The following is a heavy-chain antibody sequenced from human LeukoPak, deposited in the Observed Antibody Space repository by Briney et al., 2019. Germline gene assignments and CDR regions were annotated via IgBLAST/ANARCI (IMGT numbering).Heavy chain of an antibody. D-gene: IGHD2-2*01. CDR1: GYTFTVYY. J-gene: IGHJ6*03. Sequence: ASVTVSFKASGYTFTVYYMHWVRQAPGQGLEWMGWINPNSGGTNYAQKFQGRVTMTRDTSISTAYMELSRLRSDDTAVYCCARDGRYCSSTSCYGPEGYYYYMDVWGKGTTVTVSS. CDR2: INPNSGGT. V-gene: IGHV1-2*02. CDR3: ARDGRYCSSTSCYGPEGYYYYMDV.